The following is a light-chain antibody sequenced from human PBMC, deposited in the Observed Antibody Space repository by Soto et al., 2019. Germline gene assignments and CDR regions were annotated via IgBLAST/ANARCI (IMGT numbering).Light chain of an antibody. CDR3: QQRSNWPRT. J-gene: IGKJ2*01. CDR2: DAS. CDR1: QSVSIS. Sequence: EIVLTQSPATLSLSPGERATLSCRASQSVSISLAWYQQKPGQAPRLLIYDASNRATGIPARFSGSGSGTDFILTICSLEPEDFAVYYCQQRSNWPRTFGQGTKLEIK. V-gene: IGKV3-11*01.